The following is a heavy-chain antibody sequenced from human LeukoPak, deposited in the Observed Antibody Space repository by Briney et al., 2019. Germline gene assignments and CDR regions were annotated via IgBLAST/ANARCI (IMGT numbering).Heavy chain of an antibody. Sequence: SETLSLTCTVSGGSISSYYWSWIRQPAGKGLEWIGRIYTSGSTHYNPSLASLKSRVTISADTSKNQFSLKLSSVTAADTAVYYCARYREVGATVDYWGQGTLVTVSS. CDR1: GGSISSYY. CDR3: ARYREVGATVDY. J-gene: IGHJ4*02. D-gene: IGHD1-26*01. CDR2: IYTSGST. V-gene: IGHV4-4*07.